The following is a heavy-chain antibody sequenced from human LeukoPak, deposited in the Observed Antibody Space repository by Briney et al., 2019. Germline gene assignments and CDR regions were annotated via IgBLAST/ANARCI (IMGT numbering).Heavy chain of an antibody. CDR3: ARGSGSYDSVDYSLLNYFDY. D-gene: IGHD3-22*01. J-gene: IGHJ4*02. Sequence: GGSLRLSCAASGFTFNMYGMHWVRQAPGKGLDWVAVISSDGSHKYYADSVKGRFTISRDKSKNTLYLQMNSLRTDDTAVYYCARGSGSYDSVDYSLLNYFDYWGEGTLATVSS. CDR2: ISSDGSHK. V-gene: IGHV3-30*03. CDR1: GFTFNMYG.